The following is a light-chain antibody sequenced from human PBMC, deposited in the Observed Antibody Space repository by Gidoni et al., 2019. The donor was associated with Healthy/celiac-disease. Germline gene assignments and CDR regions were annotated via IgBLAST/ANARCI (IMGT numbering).Light chain of an antibody. Sequence: DIQMTQSPSSLSASVGDRVTITCRASQSISSYLNWYQQKPGKAPKLLIYAASSLQSGVPSRFSGSGSWTDFTLTISSLQPEDFATYYCQQSYSTPLTCGGGTKVEIK. CDR2: AAS. CDR1: QSISSY. V-gene: IGKV1-39*01. CDR3: QQSYSTPLT. J-gene: IGKJ4*01.